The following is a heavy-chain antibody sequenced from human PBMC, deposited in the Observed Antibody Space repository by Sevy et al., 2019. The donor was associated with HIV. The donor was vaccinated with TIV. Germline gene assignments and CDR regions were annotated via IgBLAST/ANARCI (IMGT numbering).Heavy chain of an antibody. CDR1: GFTFDDYA. CDR3: AKATQAYYYYYGMDV. J-gene: IGHJ6*02. CDR2: ISWNSGSI. Sequence: GGSLRLSCAASGFTFDDYAMHRVRQAPGKGLEWVSGISWNSGSIGYADSVKGRFTISRDNAKNSLYLQMNSLRAEDTALYYCAKATQAYYYYYGMDVWGQGTTVTVSS. V-gene: IGHV3-9*01.